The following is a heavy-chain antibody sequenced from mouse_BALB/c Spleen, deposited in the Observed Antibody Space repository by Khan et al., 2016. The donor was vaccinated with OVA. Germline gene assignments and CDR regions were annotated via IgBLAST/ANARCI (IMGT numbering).Heavy chain of an antibody. D-gene: IGHD2-14*01. CDR3: VREDYRFDGFAY. Sequence: VQLKESGAELVKPGASVKLSCTASGFNIKDTYLHWVKQRPEQGLEWIGRFDPINGNVKYDPKFLGKATITTDTSSNTAYLQLSILTSEDTAVYYCVREDYRFDGFAYWGQGTLVTVSA. CDR1: GFNIKDTY. V-gene: IGHV14-3*02. CDR2: FDPINGNV. J-gene: IGHJ3*01.